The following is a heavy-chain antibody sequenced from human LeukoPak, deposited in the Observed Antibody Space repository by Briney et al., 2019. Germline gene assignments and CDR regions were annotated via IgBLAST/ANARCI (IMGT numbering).Heavy chain of an antibody. CDR2: IKQDGSEK. J-gene: IGHJ4*02. CDR1: GFTFSSYW. D-gene: IGHD1-26*01. V-gene: IGHV3-7*01. CDR3: ARVQVGATLENYFDY. Sequence: GGSLRLSCAASGFTFSSYWMSWVRQAPGKGLEWVANIKQDGSEKYYVDSVKGRFTISRDNAKNSLYLQMNSLRAEDTAVYYCARVQVGATLENYFDYWGQGTLVTVSS.